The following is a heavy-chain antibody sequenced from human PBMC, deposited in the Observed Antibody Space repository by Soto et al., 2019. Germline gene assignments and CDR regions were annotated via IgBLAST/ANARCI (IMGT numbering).Heavy chain of an antibody. V-gene: IGHV4-30-2*01. CDR1: GPSISRGAYS. Sequence: PPETRSLACAVSGPSISRGAYSWNWLRQPPGKGLEWLGYIYHNGATYYNPSLKSRVTFSVDRSKNQFSLRLTSVTAADTAVYYCARVPDRWGQGTLVTVSS. J-gene: IGHJ5*02. D-gene: IGHD2-2*01. CDR3: ARVPDR. CDR2: IYHNGAT.